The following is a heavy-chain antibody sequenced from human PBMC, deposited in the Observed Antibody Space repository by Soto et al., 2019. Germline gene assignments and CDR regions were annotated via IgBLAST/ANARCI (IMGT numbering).Heavy chain of an antibody. CDR1: GFTFSSYA. V-gene: IGHV3-30-3*01. CDR2: ISYDGSNK. Sequence: GGSLRLSCAASGFTFSSYAMHWVRQAPGKGLEWVAVISYDGSNKYYADSVKGRFTISRDNSKNTLYLQMNSLRAEDTAVYYCARDLVGATDYYYYYGMEVWGQGTTVTVS. D-gene: IGHD1-26*01. CDR3: ARDLVGATDYYYYYGMEV. J-gene: IGHJ6*02.